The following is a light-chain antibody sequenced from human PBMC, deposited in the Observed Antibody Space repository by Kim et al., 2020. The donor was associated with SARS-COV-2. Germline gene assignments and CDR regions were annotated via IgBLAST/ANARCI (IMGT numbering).Light chain of an antibody. CDR3: QQYGASPDT. V-gene: IGKV3-20*01. CDR2: AAS. J-gene: IGKJ2*01. CDR1: QSVKNNF. Sequence: LSLGDRATLPCRASQSVKNNFLAWYQQKPGQAPRPLIYAASTRATGIPDRFSGSGSGTDFTLTISRLEPEDFAVYYCQQYGASPDTFGQGTRLE.